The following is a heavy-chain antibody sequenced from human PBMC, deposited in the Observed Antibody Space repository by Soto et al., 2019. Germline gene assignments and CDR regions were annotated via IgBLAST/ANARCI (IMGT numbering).Heavy chain of an antibody. V-gene: IGHV5-51*01. Sequence: EVQLVQSGAEVKRRGEPLKISCKGFGYSLPPYRIGWGRQMPGKGLGWMGIIYPGDSETRYSPSFQGQVTISADKSNTTAYLQWSGLKASDTSMYYCARQRIEAAFDAFDIWGQGTMVTVSS. J-gene: IGHJ3*02. CDR2: IYPGDSET. CDR1: GYSLPPYR. CDR3: ARQRIEAAFDAFDI. D-gene: IGHD6-13*01.